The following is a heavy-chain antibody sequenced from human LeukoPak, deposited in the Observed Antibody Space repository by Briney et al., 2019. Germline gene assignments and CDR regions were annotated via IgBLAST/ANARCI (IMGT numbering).Heavy chain of an antibody. D-gene: IGHD2-15*01. CDR3: ARQVPGCSGGSCYSGSFDS. J-gene: IGHJ5*01. V-gene: IGHV5-51*01. Sequence: GESLKISSKGSGYSFTNYWIGWVRPMPGKGLEWMGIIYPGDSDTRYSPSCQGQVTMSADKSISTAYLQWSSLTASHTAMYYCARQVPGCSGGSCYSGSFDSWGQGTLVTVSS. CDR2: IYPGDSDT. CDR1: GYSFTNYW.